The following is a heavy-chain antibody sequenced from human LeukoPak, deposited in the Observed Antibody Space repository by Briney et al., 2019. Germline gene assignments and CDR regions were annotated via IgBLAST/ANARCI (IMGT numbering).Heavy chain of an antibody. D-gene: IGHD3-22*01. Sequence: GGSLRLSCAASGFTFNTYSMNWVRQAPGKGLEWVSSISSGSTYIYYADSVKGRFTISRDNAKNSLYLQMNSLRAEDTAVYYCAKVEVDTAMPNPDYYDSSDQPPYYFDYWGQGTLVTVSS. CDR1: GFTFNTYS. J-gene: IGHJ4*02. CDR2: ISSGSTYI. V-gene: IGHV3-21*04. CDR3: AKVEVDTAMPNPDYYDSSDQPPYYFDY.